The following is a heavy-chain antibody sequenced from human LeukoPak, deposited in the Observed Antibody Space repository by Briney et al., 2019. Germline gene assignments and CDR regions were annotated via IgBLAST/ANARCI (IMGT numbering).Heavy chain of an antibody. D-gene: IGHD6-13*01. J-gene: IGHJ6*02. CDR2: ISGSGEST. CDR1: GFTFSSYA. V-gene: IGHV3-23*01. Sequence: GGSLRLACAAAGFTFSSYAMNWGRQDPGKWLEWVSVISGSGESTYDADSVKGRFSISRDNSKNTLYLQMNSLRAEDTAVYYCAKFLGAAGALATGYAMDVWAQGTTVTVPS. CDR3: AKFLGAAGALATGYAMDV.